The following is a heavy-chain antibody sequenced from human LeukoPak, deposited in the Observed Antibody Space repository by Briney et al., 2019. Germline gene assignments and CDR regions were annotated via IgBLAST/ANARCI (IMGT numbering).Heavy chain of an antibody. CDR2: IGSGSGNI. CDR1: GFSFSTYS. J-gene: IGHJ5*02. CDR3: AREEGSSWYNWFDP. D-gene: IGHD6-13*01. Sequence: PGGSLRLSCEASGFSFSTYSMNWVRQAPGKGLEWVSSIGSGSGNIYYADSVKGRFTISRDNAKNSLYLQMNSLRAEDTAVYYCAREEGSSWYNWFDPWGQGTLVTVS. V-gene: IGHV3-21*01.